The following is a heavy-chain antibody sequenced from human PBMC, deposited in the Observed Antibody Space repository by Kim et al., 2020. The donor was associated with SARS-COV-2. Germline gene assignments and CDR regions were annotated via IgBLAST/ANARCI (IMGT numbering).Heavy chain of an antibody. D-gene: IGHD2-2*01. CDR1: GFTFSSYG. J-gene: IGHJ4*02. CDR3: ARGGEYQLPYYFDY. CDR2: ISYDGSNK. Sequence: GGSLRLSCAASGFTFSSYGMHWVRQAPGKGLEWVAVISYDGSNKYYADSVKGRFTISRDNSKNTLYLQMNSLRAEDTAVYYCARGGEYQLPYYFDYWGQGTLVTVSS. V-gene: IGHV3-30*03.